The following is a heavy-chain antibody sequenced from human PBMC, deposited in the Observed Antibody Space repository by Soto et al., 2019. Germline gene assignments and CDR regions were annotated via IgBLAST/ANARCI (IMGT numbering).Heavy chain of an antibody. V-gene: IGHV3-30-3*01. Sequence: QVQLVESGGGVVQPGRSLRLSCAASGFTFSSYAMHWVRQAPGKGLEWVAVISYDGSNKYYADSVKGRFTISRDNSKSTQYWQMNSMRAEDTAVYYCATPYESRGYYLGDYWGQGTLVTFGS. D-gene: IGHD3-22*01. CDR3: ATPYESRGYYLGDY. J-gene: IGHJ4*02. CDR1: GFTFSSYA. CDR2: ISYDGSNK.